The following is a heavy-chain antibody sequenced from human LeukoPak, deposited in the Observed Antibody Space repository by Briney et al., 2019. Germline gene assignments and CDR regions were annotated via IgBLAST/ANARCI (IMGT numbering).Heavy chain of an antibody. J-gene: IGHJ4*02. Sequence: ASAKVSCKASGYTFTSYYMHWVRQAPGQGLEWMGIINPSGGSTSYAQKFQGRVTMTRDTSTSTVYMELSSLRSEDTAVYYCARDLYGGKGDYYFDYWGQGTLVTVSS. CDR3: ARDLYGGKGDYYFDY. CDR1: GYTFTSYY. CDR2: INPSGGST. V-gene: IGHV1-46*01. D-gene: IGHD4-23*01.